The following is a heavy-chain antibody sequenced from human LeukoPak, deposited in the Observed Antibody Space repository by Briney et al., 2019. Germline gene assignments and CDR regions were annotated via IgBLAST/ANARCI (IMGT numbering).Heavy chain of an antibody. Sequence: SETLSLTCTVSGGSISSGSYYWSWIRQPAGKGXXXXGRIYTSGSTNYNPSLKSRVTISVDTSKNQFSLKLSSVTAADTAVYYCARGSHYYDSSGYKDYWGQGTLVTVSS. V-gene: IGHV4-61*02. CDR2: IYTSGST. CDR1: GGSISSGSYY. D-gene: IGHD3-22*01. CDR3: ARGSHYYDSSGYKDY. J-gene: IGHJ4*02.